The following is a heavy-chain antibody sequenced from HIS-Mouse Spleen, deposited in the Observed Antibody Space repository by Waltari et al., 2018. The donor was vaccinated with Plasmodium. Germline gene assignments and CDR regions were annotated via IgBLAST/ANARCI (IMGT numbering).Heavy chain of an antibody. V-gene: IGHV1-8*01. J-gene: IGHJ2*01. Sequence: QVQLVQSGAEVKKPGASVRVSCKAPEYTFTSKDTNWVRQATGQGLEWMGWMNPNRGNTGYAQKSQGRVTMTRNTSISTAYMELSSLRSEDTAVYYCARRYFDLWGRGTLVTVSS. CDR1: EYTFTSKD. CDR3: ARRYFDL. CDR2: MNPNRGNT.